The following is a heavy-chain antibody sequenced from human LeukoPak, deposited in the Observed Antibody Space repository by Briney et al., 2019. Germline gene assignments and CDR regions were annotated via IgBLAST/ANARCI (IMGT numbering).Heavy chain of an antibody. CDR3: ARCTKLHYYDSSGPRCGYLDY. CDR2: INHSGST. V-gene: IGHV4-34*01. Sequence: SETLSLTCAVYGGSFSGYYWSWIRQPPGKGLEWIGEINHSGSTNYNPSLKSRVTISVDTSKNQFSLKLSSVTAADTAVYYCARCTKLHYYDSSGPRCGYLDYWGQGTLVTVSS. CDR1: GGSFSGYY. D-gene: IGHD3-22*01. J-gene: IGHJ4*02.